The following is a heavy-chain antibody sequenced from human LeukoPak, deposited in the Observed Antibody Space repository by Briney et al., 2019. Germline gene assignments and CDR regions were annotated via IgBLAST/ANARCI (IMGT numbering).Heavy chain of an antibody. J-gene: IGHJ4*02. D-gene: IGHD7-27*01. V-gene: IGHV3-48*04. CDR2: ISSSGSTI. CDR3: ASGDDYFDY. Sequence: SGGSLRLSCGASGLTLSTYSMNWVRQAPGKGLEWVSYISSSGSTIYYADSVKGRFTISRDNAKNSLYLQMNSLRAEDTAVYYCASGDDYFDYWGQGTLVTVSS. CDR1: GLTLSTYS.